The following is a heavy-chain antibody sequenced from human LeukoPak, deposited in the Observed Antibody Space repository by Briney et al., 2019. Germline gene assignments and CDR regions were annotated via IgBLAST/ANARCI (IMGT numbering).Heavy chain of an antibody. CDR2: ITWNGNYR. J-gene: IGHJ4*02. CDR3: VKTAGDRTFDY. V-gene: IGHV3-9*01. Sequence: GGSLRLSCAASGFNFDDHAMPSVRQAPGKVLELVACITWNGNYRGYADSLKGRFTISRDNAKNPLYLQMNSLRGEDTAFYYCVKTAGDRTFDYWGQGPLVTVSS. CDR1: GFNFDDHA.